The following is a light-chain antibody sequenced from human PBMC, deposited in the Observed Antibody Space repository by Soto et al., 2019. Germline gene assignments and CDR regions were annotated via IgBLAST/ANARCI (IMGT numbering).Light chain of an antibody. V-gene: IGKV1-33*01. CDR3: QQYESLPLT. Sequence: IQMTHSPASLSASLLYRVTITFLASQVIRNDLGWYQQKPGKAPKLLIYAASSFETGVPSRFRGSGSGTGFTFTISSLQPEDFATYYCQQYESLPLTFGQGTRLEIK. CDR2: AAS. CDR1: QVIRND. J-gene: IGKJ5*01.